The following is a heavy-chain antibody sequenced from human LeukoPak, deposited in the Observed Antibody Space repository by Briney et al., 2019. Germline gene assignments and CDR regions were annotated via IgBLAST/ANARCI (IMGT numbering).Heavy chain of an antibody. Sequence: GSSVKVSCKASGGTFSSYDISWVRQAPGQGLEWMGGIMPMFGKANYAQKFQGRVTTTADKTTSTAYMELSRLRSDDTAVYYCARETGRFERAAAGFGFDPWGQGTLVTVSS. CDR2: IMPMFGKA. CDR1: GGTFSSYD. D-gene: IGHD6-13*01. CDR3: ARETGRFERAAAGFGFDP. J-gene: IGHJ5*02. V-gene: IGHV1-69*06.